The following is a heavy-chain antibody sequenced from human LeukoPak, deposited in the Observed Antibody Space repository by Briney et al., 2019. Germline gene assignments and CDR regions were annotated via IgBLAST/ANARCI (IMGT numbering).Heavy chain of an antibody. Sequence: PGGSLRLSCAASGFTFSSYGMHWVRQAPGKGLEWVAIISYDGSNKYYVDSVKGRFTISRDNSKNTLYPQMNRLRPEDTAMYYCAKYREALRYSTGWYLDYWGQGTLVTVSS. J-gene: IGHJ4*02. CDR2: ISYDGSNK. CDR3: AKYREALRYSTGWYLDY. CDR1: GFTFSSYG. D-gene: IGHD6-19*01. V-gene: IGHV3-30*18.